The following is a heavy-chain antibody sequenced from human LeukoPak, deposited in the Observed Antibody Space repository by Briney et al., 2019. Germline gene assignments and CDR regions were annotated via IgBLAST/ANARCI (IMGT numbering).Heavy chain of an antibody. V-gene: IGHV4-39*01. J-gene: IGHJ6*03. CDR1: GGSISIRSYY. CDR2: IYYSGST. CDR3: ARHKDYYYSYMDV. Sequence: SETLSLTCTVSGGSISIRSYYWGWIRQPPGKGLEWIGTIYYSGSTYYNPSLSSRVTISVDTSKNRFSLKLSSVTAADTAVYYCARHKDYYYSYMDVWGKGTTVTISS.